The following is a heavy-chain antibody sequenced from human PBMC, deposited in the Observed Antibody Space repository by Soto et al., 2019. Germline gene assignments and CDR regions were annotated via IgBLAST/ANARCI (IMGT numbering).Heavy chain of an antibody. Sequence: SGPTLVNPTQTLTLTCTFSGFSLSTSGMGVGWNRQPPGKALEWLALFYWDDDKRYSPSLKSRLTITKDTSKNQVVLTMTNMDPVDTATYYCVHSRCGGDCLQSYSAHYYYGMDVWGQGTTVTVSS. D-gene: IGHD2-21*02. CDR1: GFSLSTSGMG. CDR2: FYWDDDK. V-gene: IGHV2-5*02. CDR3: VHSRCGGDCLQSYSAHYYYGMDV. J-gene: IGHJ6*02.